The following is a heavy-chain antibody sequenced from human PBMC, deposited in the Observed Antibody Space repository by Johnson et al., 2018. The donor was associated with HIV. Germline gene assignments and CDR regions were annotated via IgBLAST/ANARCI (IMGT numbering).Heavy chain of an antibody. D-gene: IGHD1-20*01. CDR2: ISYDGNKT. V-gene: IGHV3-30*04. J-gene: IGHJ3*02. CDR3: ARVRPYNWNDVHAFDI. Sequence: QMLLVESGGGVVQTGRSLRLSCAASGFIFSSYAMHWVRQAPGEGLEWVAVISYDGNKTYYVDSVKGRFTISRDNAKNSLYLQMNSLRAEDTAVYYCARVRPYNWNDVHAFDIWGQGTMVTVSS. CDR1: GFIFSSYA.